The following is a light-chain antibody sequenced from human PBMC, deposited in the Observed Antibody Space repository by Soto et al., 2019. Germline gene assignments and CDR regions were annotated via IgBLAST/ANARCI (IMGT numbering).Light chain of an antibody. CDR3: LQHNSYPHT. CDR2: AAS. V-gene: IGKV1-17*03. Sequence: DIRMTQSPSAISASLGDRVTITCRASQGISISLAWFQQQPGKVPQRLIYAASSLQSGVPSRFSGSGSGTDFTLTISSLQPEDSATYYCLQHNSYPHTCGQGTKVEIK. CDR1: QGISIS. J-gene: IGKJ2*01.